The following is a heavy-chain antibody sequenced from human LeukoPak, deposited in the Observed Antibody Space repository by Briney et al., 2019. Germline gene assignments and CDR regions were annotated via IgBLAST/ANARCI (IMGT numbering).Heavy chain of an antibody. CDR2: INPGDSNT. V-gene: IGHV5-51*01. J-gene: IGHJ6*02. Sequence: GESLKISCKGSGYVFPIYWIGWVRQMPGKGLEWMGIINPGDSNTRYSPSFQGQVTISADKSISTAYLQWSSLKASDTAMYYCARQHIVVVPAAAYYYYYGMDVWGQGTTVTVSS. CDR1: GYVFPIYW. CDR3: ARQHIVVVPAAAYYYYYGMDV. D-gene: IGHD2-2*01.